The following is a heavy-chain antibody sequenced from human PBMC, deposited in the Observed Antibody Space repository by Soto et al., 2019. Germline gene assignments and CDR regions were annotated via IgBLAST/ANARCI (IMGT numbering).Heavy chain of an antibody. J-gene: IGHJ6*03. CDR2: IYYSGST. CDR1: GGSISSYY. D-gene: IGHD4-17*01. V-gene: IGHV4-59*01. CDR3: ARAAPYGDYVSYYYCYMDV. Sequence: QVQLQESGPGLVKPSETLSLTCTVSGGSISSYYWSWIRQPPGKGLEWIGYIYYSGSTNYNPSLKSRVTISVDTSKNQFSLKLSSVTAADTAVYYGARAAPYGDYVSYYYCYMDVWGKGTTVTVSS.